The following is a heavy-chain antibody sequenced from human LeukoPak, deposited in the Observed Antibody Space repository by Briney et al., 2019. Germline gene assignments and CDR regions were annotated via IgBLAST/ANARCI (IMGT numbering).Heavy chain of an antibody. D-gene: IGHD5-12*01. V-gene: IGHV3-64D*06. CDR1: GFTFSSYA. J-gene: IGHJ5*02. CDR2: ISSNGGST. Sequence: GGSLRLSCSASGFTFSSYAMHWVRQAPGKGLEYVSAISSNGGSTYYADSVKGRFTISRDNSKNTLYLQMSSLRAEDTAVYYCARGGPSGYANCFDRWGQGTLVAVSS. CDR3: ARGGPSGYANCFDR.